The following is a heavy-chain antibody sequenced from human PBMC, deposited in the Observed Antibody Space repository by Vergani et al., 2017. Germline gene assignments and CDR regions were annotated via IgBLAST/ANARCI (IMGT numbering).Heavy chain of an antibody. V-gene: IGHV4-59*11. Sequence: QVQLQESGPGLVKSSETPSLTCSVSFDSIRNLYCNWIRQPPGKGLEWIGSIHYSENTNYNPSLKTRVTISVDTSKNQFSLTLTSVTAADTAVYYCASDTRSGQRADRWGQGILVTVTS. CDR2: IHYSENT. D-gene: IGHD6-19*01. CDR1: FDSIRNLY. CDR3: ASDTRSGQRADR. J-gene: IGHJ5*02.